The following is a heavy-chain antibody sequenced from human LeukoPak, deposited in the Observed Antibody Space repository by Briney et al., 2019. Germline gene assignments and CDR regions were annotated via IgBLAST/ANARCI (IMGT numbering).Heavy chain of an antibody. J-gene: IGHJ4*02. Sequence: PGGSLRLSCAASGFTFSRYWMAWVRQAPGKGLEWVANIRGDAGDKGSADSVKGRFTISRDNDKNSLHLQMNSLTAEDTAVYYCVRDVRGALDFWGQGTLVVVSS. CDR3: VRDVRGALDF. CDR2: IRGDAGDK. V-gene: IGHV3-7*01. CDR1: GFTFSRYW. D-gene: IGHD2-15*01.